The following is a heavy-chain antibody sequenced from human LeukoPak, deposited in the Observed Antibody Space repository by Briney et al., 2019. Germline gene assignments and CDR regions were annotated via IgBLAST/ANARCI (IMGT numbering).Heavy chain of an antibody. CDR3: ARAFGWQLARSPFDY. CDR2: INAGNGNT. D-gene: IGHD6-6*01. Sequence: ASVKVSCKASGYTFTSYAMHWVRQAPGQRLEWMGWINAGNGNTKYSQKFQGRVTITRDTSASTAYMGLSSLRSEDTAVYYCARAFGWQLARSPFDYWGQGTLVTVSS. J-gene: IGHJ4*02. CDR1: GYTFTSYA. V-gene: IGHV1-3*01.